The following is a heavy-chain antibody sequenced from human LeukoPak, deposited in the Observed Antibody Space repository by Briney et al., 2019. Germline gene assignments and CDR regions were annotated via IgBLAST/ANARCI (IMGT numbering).Heavy chain of an antibody. CDR1: GGSISSGSYY. J-gene: IGHJ4*02. V-gene: IGHV4-61*02. Sequence: SETLSPTCTVSGGSISSGSYYWIWIRQPAGKGLEWIGRIYTSGSTNYNPSLKSRVTISVDTSKNQFSLKLSSVTAADTAVYYCARAAVAIFGVVTTAKIDYWGQGTLVTVSS. D-gene: IGHD3-3*01. CDR2: IYTSGST. CDR3: ARAAVAIFGVVTTAKIDY.